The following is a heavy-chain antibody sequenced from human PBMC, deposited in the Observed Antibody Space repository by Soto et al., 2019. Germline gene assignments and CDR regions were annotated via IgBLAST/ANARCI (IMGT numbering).Heavy chain of an antibody. Sequence: QVQLVESGGGVVQPGRSLRLSCAASGFTFSSYGMHWVRQAPGKGLEWVAVISYDGSNKYYADSVKGRFTISRDNSKNMLYLQMNSLRAEDTAVYYCASSLYYYDISGYSGHLKVDYWGQGTLVTVSS. CDR1: GFTFSSYG. CDR2: ISYDGSNK. V-gene: IGHV3-30*03. D-gene: IGHD3-22*01. J-gene: IGHJ4*02. CDR3: ASSLYYYDISGYSGHLKVDY.